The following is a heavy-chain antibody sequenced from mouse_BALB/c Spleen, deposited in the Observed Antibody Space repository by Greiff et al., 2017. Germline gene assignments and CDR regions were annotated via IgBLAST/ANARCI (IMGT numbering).Heavy chain of an antibody. J-gene: IGHJ1*01. V-gene: IGHV3-6*02. D-gene: IGHD2-4*01. CDR2: ISYDGSN. CDR1: GYSITSGYY. Sequence: ESGPGLVKPSQSLSLTCSVTGYSITSGYYWNWIRQFPGNKLEWMGYISYDGSNNYNPSLKNRISITRDTSKNQFFLKLNSVTTEDTATYYCARVGYDYDPYWYFDVWGAGTTVTVSS. CDR3: ARVGYDYDPYWYFDV.